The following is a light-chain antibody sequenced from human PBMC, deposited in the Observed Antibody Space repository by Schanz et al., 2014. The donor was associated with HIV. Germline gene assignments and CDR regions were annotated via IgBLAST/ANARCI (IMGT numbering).Light chain of an antibody. CDR1: SDDVGGYNY. CDR3: SSYAGTNNLWV. V-gene: IGLV2-8*01. CDR2: DVN. J-gene: IGLJ3*02. Sequence: QSVLTQPASVSGSPGQSISISCTGTSDDVGGYNYVSWFQQHPGKAPKLIIYDVNKRPSGVPDRFSGSKSGNTASLTVSGIQDEDEGDYCCSSYAGTNNLWVFGGGTKLTVL.